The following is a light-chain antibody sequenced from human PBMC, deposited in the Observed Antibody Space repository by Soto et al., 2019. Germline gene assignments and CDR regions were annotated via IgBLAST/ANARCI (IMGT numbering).Light chain of an antibody. CDR3: QQSYSTPFT. CDR2: TAS. J-gene: IGKJ3*01. V-gene: IGKV1-39*01. CDR1: QSISTY. Sequence: DIQMTQSPSSLSASVGDRVTITCRASQSISTYVNWYQQKPGNAPTVLIYTASNLRSGAPSRFSGRGSGTDFTLTIISLQPEDFATYYCQQSYSTPFTFGPGTKVDIK.